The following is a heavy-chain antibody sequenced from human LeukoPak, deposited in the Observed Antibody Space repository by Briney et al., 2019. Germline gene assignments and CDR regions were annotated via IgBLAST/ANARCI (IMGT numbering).Heavy chain of an antibody. Sequence: GASVKVSCKASGYTFTGYYLHWVRQAPGQGLEWMGWINPTSGGTNYAQKFQDRVTMTRDTSISTAYMELSRLRSDDTAVYYCARVSWFPGTSYYYMDVWGKGTTVTVSS. D-gene: IGHD1-1*01. J-gene: IGHJ6*03. V-gene: IGHV1-2*02. CDR3: ARVSWFPGTSYYYMDV. CDR2: INPTSGGT. CDR1: GYTFTGYY.